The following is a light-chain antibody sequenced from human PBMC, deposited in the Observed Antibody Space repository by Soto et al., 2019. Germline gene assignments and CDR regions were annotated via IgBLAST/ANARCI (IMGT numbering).Light chain of an antibody. CDR2: DVS. V-gene: IGLV2-11*01. Sequence: QSVLTQPRSVSGSPGQSVTISCTGTSSDVGGYNYVSWYQQHPGKAPKLMIYDVSKRPSGVPDRFSGSKSGNTASLTISGLQAEDEADYYCCSYAGSGDVFGTGTQLTVL. CDR3: CSYAGSGDV. J-gene: IGLJ7*01. CDR1: SSDVGGYNY.